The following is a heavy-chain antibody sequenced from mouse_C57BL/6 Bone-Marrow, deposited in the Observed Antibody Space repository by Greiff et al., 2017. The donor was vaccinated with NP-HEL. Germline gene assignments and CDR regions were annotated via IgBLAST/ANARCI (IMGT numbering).Heavy chain of an antibody. J-gene: IGHJ4*01. D-gene: IGHD2-2*01. CDR3: ANGYPYYYAMDY. V-gene: IGHV5-12*01. Sequence: EVNLVESGGGLVQPGGSLKLSCAASGFTFSDYYMYWVRQTPEKRLEWVAYISNGGGSTYYPDTVKGRFTISRDNAKNTLYLQMSRLKSEDTAMYYCANGYPYYYAMDYWGQGTSVTVSS. CDR2: ISNGGGST. CDR1: GFTFSDYY.